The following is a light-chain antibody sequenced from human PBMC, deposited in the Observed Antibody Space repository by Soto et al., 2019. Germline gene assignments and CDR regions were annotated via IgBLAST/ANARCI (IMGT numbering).Light chain of an antibody. CDR2: DVS. J-gene: IGLJ1*01. CDR3: SSYTSSSLGV. CDR1: SSDVGGYNY. V-gene: IGLV2-14*01. Sequence: QSVLTQPASVSGSPGQSITISCTGTSSDVGGYNYVSWYQQHPGKAPKLMIYDVSNRPSGVSNRFSGSKSGNTASLTISGLQAEYEADHYCSSYTSSSLGVFGAGTKVTVL.